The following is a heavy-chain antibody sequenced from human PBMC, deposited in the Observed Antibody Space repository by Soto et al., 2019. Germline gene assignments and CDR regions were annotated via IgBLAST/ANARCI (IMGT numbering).Heavy chain of an antibody. CDR2: IKSTSAGGTT. CDR3: TSYGPYYFVS. V-gene: IGHV3-15*01. D-gene: IGHD4-17*01. J-gene: IGHJ4*02. Sequence: EVQLVESGGGLVEPGGSLRLSCAASGFTFTNAWMSWVRQAPGKGLEWVGRIKSTSAGGTTDFNTPVKGRFSISREDSKSALDLQMNILKTEVTAVYYCTSYGPYYFVSWGRGTLVTVSS. CDR1: GFTFTNAW.